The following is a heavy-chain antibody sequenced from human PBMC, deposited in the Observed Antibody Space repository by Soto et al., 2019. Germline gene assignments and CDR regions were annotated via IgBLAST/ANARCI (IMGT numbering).Heavy chain of an antibody. CDR1: GGSISSYY. V-gene: IGHV4-59*01. D-gene: IGHD3-10*01. Sequence: PSETLSLTCTVSGGSISSYYWSWIRQPPGEGLEWIGYIYYSGTTSYNPSLNSRVTISVDTSKNQFSLKLNSVTAADTAVYYCARGSYYGWGAPVVGYWGLGPLVTASS. J-gene: IGHJ4*02. CDR2: IYYSGTT. CDR3: ARGSYYGWGAPVVGY.